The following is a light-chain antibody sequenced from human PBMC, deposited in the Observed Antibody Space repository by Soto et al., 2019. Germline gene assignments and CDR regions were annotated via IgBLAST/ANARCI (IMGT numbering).Light chain of an antibody. CDR3: QQYNSYPWT. V-gene: IGKV1-5*02. CDR2: HAS. Sequence: DIHQTHCPCLLGASAGDRGRIISLASQSVSSWLAWYQHKPGTAPKFMIYHASTLESGVPSRFSGSGSGTECTLTISSLQPDDFATYYCQQYNSYPWTLGRGTKVDIK. CDR1: QSVSSW. J-gene: IGKJ1*01.